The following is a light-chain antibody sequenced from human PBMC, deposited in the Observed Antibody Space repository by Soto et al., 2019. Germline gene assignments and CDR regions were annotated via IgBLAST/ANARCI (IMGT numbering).Light chain of an antibody. CDR1: QIVSAYY. Sequence: EVVLTQSPATLSLSPGERATLSCRANQIVSAYYLAWYQQKPGQAPRLLIYGASSRATGIPDRFSGSGSGTDFTLTISRLEPEDFAVFYCHQYGSSPFTFGPGTKVDIK. J-gene: IGKJ3*01. CDR3: HQYGSSPFT. CDR2: GAS. V-gene: IGKV3-20*01.